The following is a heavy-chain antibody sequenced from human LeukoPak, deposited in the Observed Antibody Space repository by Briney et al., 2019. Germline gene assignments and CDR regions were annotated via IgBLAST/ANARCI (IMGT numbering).Heavy chain of an antibody. CDR3: ARRPVLWFGELVDYYYMDV. J-gene: IGHJ6*03. V-gene: IGHV3-23*01. Sequence: RTGGPLRLSCAASGFTFNTYAMSWVRQAPGKGLEWVSAISGSGGSTYYADSVKGRFTISRDNSKNTLYLQINSLRAEDTAVYYCARRPVLWFGELVDYYYMDVWGKGTTVTVSS. D-gene: IGHD3-10*01. CDR2: ISGSGGST. CDR1: GFTFNTYA.